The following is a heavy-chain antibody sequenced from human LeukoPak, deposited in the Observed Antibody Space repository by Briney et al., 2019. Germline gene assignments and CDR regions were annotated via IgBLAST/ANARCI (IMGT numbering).Heavy chain of an antibody. CDR3: ARDPVGATNGPYFDL. J-gene: IGHJ2*01. CDR2: IYTSGST. CDR1: GGSISSYY. V-gene: IGHV4-4*07. Sequence: SETLSLTCTVSGGSISSYYWSWIRQPAGKGLEWIGRIYTSGSTNYNPSLKSRVTMSVDTSKNQFSLKLSSVTAADTAVYYCARDPVGATNGPYFDLWGRSTLVTVSS. D-gene: IGHD1-26*01.